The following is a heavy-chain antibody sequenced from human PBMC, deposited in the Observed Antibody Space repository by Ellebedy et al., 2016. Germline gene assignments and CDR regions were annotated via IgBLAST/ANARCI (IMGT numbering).Heavy chain of an antibody. CDR2: ISAYNGNT. V-gene: IGHV1-18*01. J-gene: IGHJ4*02. Sequence: ASVKVSCKASGYTFTSYGISWVRQAPGQGLEWMGWISAYNGNTNYAQKFQGRVTMTEDTSTDTAYMELSSLRSEDTAVYYCATCRDGYNGEFDYWGQGTLVTVSS. CDR3: ATCRDGYNGEFDY. D-gene: IGHD5-24*01. CDR1: GYTFTSYG.